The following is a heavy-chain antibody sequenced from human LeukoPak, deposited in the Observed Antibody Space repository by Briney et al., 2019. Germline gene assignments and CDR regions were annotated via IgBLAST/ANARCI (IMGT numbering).Heavy chain of an antibody. CDR1: GYTFTNYG. Sequence: ASVNVSFKASGYTFTNYGISWVRQARGQGREWMGWIGTYDGDTNFAQRVEGRVTLTRDTSTNTAYMELRSLRSDDTAMYYCARDYEGATRRDLFDPWGQGTLATVSS. CDR2: IGTYDGDT. J-gene: IGHJ5*02. CDR3: ARDYEGATRRDLFDP. V-gene: IGHV1-18*01. D-gene: IGHD1-26*01.